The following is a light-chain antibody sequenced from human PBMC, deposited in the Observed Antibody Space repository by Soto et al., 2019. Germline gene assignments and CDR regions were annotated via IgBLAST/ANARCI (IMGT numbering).Light chain of an antibody. V-gene: IGKV3-15*01. CDR1: QSVSSN. Sequence: EIVMTQSPATLSMSPGERDTLSCRASQSVSSNLAWYQQKPGQAPRLLIYGASTRATGIPARFSGSGSGTEFTLTISSLQSEDFAVYHCQQYNNWPPETFGQGTKVEIK. J-gene: IGKJ1*01. CDR2: GAS. CDR3: QQYNNWPPET.